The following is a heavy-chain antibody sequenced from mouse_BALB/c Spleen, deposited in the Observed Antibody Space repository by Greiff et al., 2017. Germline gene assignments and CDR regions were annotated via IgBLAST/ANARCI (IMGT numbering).Heavy chain of an antibody. CDR1: GYAFSSSW. CDR3: ARSYYYGSSYRFAY. J-gene: IGHJ3*01. V-gene: IGHV1-82*01. Sequence: VQLQQSGPELVKPGASVKISCKASGYAFSSSWMNWVKQRPGQGLEWIGRIYPGDGDTNYNGKFKGKATLTADKSSSTAYMQLSSLTSVDSAVYFCARSYYYGSSYRFAYWGQGTLVTVSA. D-gene: IGHD1-1*01. CDR2: IYPGDGDT.